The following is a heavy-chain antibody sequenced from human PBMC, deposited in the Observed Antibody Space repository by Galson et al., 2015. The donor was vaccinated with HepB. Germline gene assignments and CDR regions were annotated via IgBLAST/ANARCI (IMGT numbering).Heavy chain of an antibody. D-gene: IGHD2-2*01. J-gene: IGHJ3*02. CDR3: ARDTPKDVVVVPAGFDAFDI. V-gene: IGHV1-69*01. CDR1: GGTFNSNS. Sequence: SCKASGGTFNSNSVTWVRQAPGQGLEWMGGIIPIVGTTDYAQKFQGRVTITADASTNVVHMELSSLRSEDTAIYYCARDTPKDVVVVPAGFDAFDIWGQGTMVTVSS. CDR2: IIPIVGTT.